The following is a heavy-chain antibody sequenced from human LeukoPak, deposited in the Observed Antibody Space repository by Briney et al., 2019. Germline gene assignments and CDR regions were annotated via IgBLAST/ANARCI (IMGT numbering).Heavy chain of an antibody. Sequence: GASVKVSCKASGYTFTSYDINWVRQATGQGLEWMGWMNPNSGNTGYAQKFQGRVTMTRNTSISTAYMELSSLRSEDTAVYYCARDARIAAAYQPVGEDYMDVWAKGPRSPSP. J-gene: IGHJ6*03. CDR1: GYTFTSYD. CDR2: MNPNSGNT. V-gene: IGHV1-8*01. D-gene: IGHD6-13*01. CDR3: ARDARIAAAYQPVGEDYMDV.